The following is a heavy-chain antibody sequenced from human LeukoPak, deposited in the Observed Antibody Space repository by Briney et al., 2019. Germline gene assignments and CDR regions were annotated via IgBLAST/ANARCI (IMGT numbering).Heavy chain of an antibody. Sequence: GGSLRLSCAASGFTFSSYEMNWVRQAPGKGLEWVSYISSSNSTIYYADSLKGRFTISRDNAKNSLYLQMNSLRAEDTAVYYCARRGASSGGLDYWGQGTLVTVSS. J-gene: IGHJ4*02. CDR1: GFTFSSYE. V-gene: IGHV3-48*01. CDR3: ARRGASSGGLDY. CDR2: ISSSNSTI. D-gene: IGHD6-19*01.